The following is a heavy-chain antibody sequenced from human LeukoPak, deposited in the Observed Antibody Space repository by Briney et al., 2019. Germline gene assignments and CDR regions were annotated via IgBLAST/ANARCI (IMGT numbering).Heavy chain of an antibody. CDR3: VKDRHSGYDFGYYFDY. Sequence: PGGSLRLSCSASGFTFSSYAMHWVRQAPGKGLEYVSAISSNGGSTYYADSVKGRFTISRDNSKNPLYLQMSSLRAEDTAVYYCVKDRHSGYDFGYYFDYWGQGTLVTVSS. CDR1: GFTFSSYA. J-gene: IGHJ4*02. D-gene: IGHD5-12*01. CDR2: ISSNGGST. V-gene: IGHV3-64D*06.